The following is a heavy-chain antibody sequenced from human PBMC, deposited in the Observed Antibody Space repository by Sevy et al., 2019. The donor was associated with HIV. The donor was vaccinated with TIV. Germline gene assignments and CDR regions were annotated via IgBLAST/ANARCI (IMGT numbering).Heavy chain of an antibody. V-gene: IGHV3-33*01. D-gene: IGHD3-22*01. J-gene: IGHJ3*02. CDR1: GFNLSNYC. Sequence: GSLRLFRVASGFNLSNYCMPLVRPAPGKGLEGVATIWNDMTNKYYADSAKGRFTISRENSKNTLYLQMNSLRAEDTAVYYCASLPNNYYDRGGYSGDDAFDIWGQGTMVTVSS. CDR3: ASLPNNYYDRGGYSGDDAFDI. CDR2: IWNDMTNK.